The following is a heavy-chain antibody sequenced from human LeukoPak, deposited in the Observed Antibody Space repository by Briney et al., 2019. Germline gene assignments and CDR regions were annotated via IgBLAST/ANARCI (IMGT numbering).Heavy chain of an antibody. V-gene: IGHV3-23*01. J-gene: IGHJ4*02. D-gene: IGHD4-17*01. CDR1: EFTFSSYA. CDR3: AKSSRGIYGDYVPGDY. CDR2: ISGSGGST. Sequence: GGSLRLSCAASEFTFSSYAMNWVRQAPGKGLEWVSGISGSGGSTYYADSVKGRFTISRDNSKNTLYLQMNSLRAEDTAVYYCAKSSRGIYGDYVPGDYWGQGTLVTVSS.